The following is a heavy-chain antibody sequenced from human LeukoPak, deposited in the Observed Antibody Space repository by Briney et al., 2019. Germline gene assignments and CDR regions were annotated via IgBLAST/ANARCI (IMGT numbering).Heavy chain of an antibody. CDR2: IYYSGST. CDR1: GGSISSYY. J-gene: IGHJ4*02. D-gene: IGHD1-1*01. V-gene: IGHV4-59*01. Sequence: NPSETLSLTRTVSGGSISSYYWSWIRQPPGKGLEWIGYIYYSGSTNYNPSLKSRVTISVDTSKNQFSLKLSSVTAADTAVYYCARDQLLSYWGQGTLVTVSS. CDR3: ARDQLLSY.